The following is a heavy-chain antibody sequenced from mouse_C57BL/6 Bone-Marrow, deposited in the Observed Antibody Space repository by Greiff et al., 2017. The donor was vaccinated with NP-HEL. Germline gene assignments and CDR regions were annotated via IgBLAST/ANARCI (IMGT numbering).Heavy chain of an antibody. CDR3: TSYYYGSSAFDY. Sequence: EVKVEESGEGLVKPGGSLKLSCAASGFTFSSYAMSWVRQTPEKRLEWVAYISSGGDYIYYADTVKGRFTISRDNARNTLYLQMSSLKSEDTAMYYCTSYYYGSSAFDYWGQGTTLTVSS. CDR1: GFTFSSYA. J-gene: IGHJ2*01. D-gene: IGHD1-1*01. V-gene: IGHV5-9-1*02. CDR2: ISSGGDYI.